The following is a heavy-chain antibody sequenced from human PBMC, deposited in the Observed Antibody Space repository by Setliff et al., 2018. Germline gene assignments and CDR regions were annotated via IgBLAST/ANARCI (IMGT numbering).Heavy chain of an antibody. CDR1: GDTFSTYT. D-gene: IGHD3-22*01. Sequence: SVKVSCKASGDTFSTYTLSWVRQAPGQGLEWMGGIIPLLETVKYAQKFQGRVTITADKSTSTGYMDLRSLRSDDTAMYYCARINFYDSTAYYYAPHYWGQGTLVTVSS. V-gene: IGHV1-69*06. CDR2: IIPLLETV. CDR3: ARINFYDSTAYYYAPHY. J-gene: IGHJ4*02.